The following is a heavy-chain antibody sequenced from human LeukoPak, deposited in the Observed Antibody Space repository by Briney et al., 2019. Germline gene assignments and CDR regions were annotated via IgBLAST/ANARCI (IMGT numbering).Heavy chain of an antibody. V-gene: IGHV4-59*08. CDR2: IYSSGST. CDR3: TRRDTSGYYYY. CDR1: GGSISIYY. D-gene: IGHD3-22*01. J-gene: IGHJ4*02. Sequence: SETLSLTCTVSGGSISIYYWSWLRQPPGKGLEWIGYIYSSGSTNYNPSLKSRVTISVDTSKNQFSLKLSSVTAADTAVYYCTRRDTSGYYYYWGQGTLVTVSS.